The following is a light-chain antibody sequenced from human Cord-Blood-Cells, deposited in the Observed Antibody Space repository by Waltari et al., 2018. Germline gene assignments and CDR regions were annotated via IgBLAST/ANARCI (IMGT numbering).Light chain of an antibody. CDR3: QQRSNWPPIT. V-gene: IGKV3-11*01. CDR2: DAS. J-gene: IGKJ5*01. Sequence: EIVLTQSPATLSLSPGEIATLSCRASQSVSSYLAWYQQKPGQAPRLLIYDASNRATGIPARFSGSGSWTDFTLTISSLEPEDFAVYYCQQRSNWPPITFGQGTRLEIK. CDR1: QSVSSY.